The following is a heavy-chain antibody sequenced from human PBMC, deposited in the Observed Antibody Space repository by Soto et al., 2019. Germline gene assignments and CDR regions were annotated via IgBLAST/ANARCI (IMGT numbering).Heavy chain of an antibody. CDR2: ISYDGSNK. Sequence: QVQLVESGGGVVQPGRSLRLSCAASGFTFSSYGMHWVRQAPGKGLEWVAVISYDGSNKYYADSVKGRFTISRDNSKNTLYLQMNSLRAEDTAVYYCAKEGRYCSSTSCLYYYAMDVWGQGTTVTVSS. D-gene: IGHD2-2*01. J-gene: IGHJ6*02. CDR3: AKEGRYCSSTSCLYYYAMDV. CDR1: GFTFSSYG. V-gene: IGHV3-30*18.